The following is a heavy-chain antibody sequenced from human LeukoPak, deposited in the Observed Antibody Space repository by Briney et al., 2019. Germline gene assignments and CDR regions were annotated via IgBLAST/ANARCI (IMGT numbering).Heavy chain of an antibody. V-gene: IGHV3-7*01. CDR1: GFTFSTYW. CDR2: IEQDGSEK. Sequence: GSLRLSCAASGFTFSTYWMSWVRQAPGKGLEWVANIEQDGSEKNYLDSVKGRFTISRDNAKNSLFLQVNRLRAEDTAVYYCARGATAAGFDGYYNYGMDVWGQGTTITVSS. CDR3: ARGATAAGFDGYYNYGMDV. D-gene: IGHD6-13*01. J-gene: IGHJ6*02.